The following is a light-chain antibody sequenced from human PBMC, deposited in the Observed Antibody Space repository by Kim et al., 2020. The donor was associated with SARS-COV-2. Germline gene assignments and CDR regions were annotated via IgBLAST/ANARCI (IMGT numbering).Light chain of an antibody. V-gene: IGKV1-5*01. CDR1: QRISNW. CDR3: QQDNSYPRT. J-gene: IGKJ4*01. CDR2: DAS. Sequence: SVGHRVTNTCRASQRISNWLAWYQRKPGKAPKLRIYDASSLESEVPSRISGSGSGTEFTLAIRGLKSDDFATYYCQQDNSYPRTFGGGTQVDI.